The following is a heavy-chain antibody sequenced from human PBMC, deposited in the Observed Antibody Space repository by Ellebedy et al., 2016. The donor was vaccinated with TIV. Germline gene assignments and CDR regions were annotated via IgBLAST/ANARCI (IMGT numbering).Heavy chain of an antibody. J-gene: IGHJ4*01. CDR3: ARATSGFDF. V-gene: IGHV3-33*08. D-gene: IGHD5-24*01. CDR2: IRYDGNNK. CDR1: GFTFSSYA. Sequence: GESLKISCAASGFTFSSYAMHWVRQAPGKGLEWVAVIRYDGNNKYYADSVKGRFTISRDNSKNTLYLQMNSLRAEDTAVYSCARATSGFDFWGQGALASVSS.